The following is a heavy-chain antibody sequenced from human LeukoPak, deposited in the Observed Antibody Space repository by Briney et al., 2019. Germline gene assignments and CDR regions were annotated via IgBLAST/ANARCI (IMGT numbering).Heavy chain of an antibody. J-gene: IGHJ4*02. CDR2: INHSGST. CDR1: GGSLSGYY. D-gene: IGHD3-3*01. Sequence: SETLSLTCAVYGGSLSGYYWSWIRQPPGKGLEWIGEINHSGSTNYNPSLKRRVTISVDTSKNQFSLKLSSVTAADTAVYYCARGRTSAAHYDFWSGYSDFDYWGQGTLVTVSS. V-gene: IGHV4-34*01. CDR3: ARGRTSAAHYDFWSGYSDFDY.